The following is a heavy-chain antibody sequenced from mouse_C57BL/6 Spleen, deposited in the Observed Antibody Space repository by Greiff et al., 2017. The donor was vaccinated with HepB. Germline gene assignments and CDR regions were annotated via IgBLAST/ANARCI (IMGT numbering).Heavy chain of an antibody. V-gene: IGHV3-6*01. CDR1: GYSITSGYY. J-gene: IGHJ2*01. D-gene: IGHD2-5*01. Sequence: EVKLMESGPGLVKPSQSLSLTCSVTGYSITSGYYWNWIRQFPGNKLEWMGYISYDGSNNYNPSLKNRISITRDTSKSQFFLKLNSVTTEDTATYYCAREGYSNYDYWGQGTTLTVSS. CDR3: AREGYSNYDY. CDR2: ISYDGSN.